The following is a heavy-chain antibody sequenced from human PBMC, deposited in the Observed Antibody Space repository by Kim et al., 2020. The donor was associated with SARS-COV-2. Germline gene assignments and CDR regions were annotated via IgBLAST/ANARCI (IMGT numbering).Heavy chain of an antibody. D-gene: IGHD5-18*01. CDR1: GDSVSSNSAA. CDR2: TYYRSNWYN. J-gene: IGHJ4*02. Sequence: SQTLSLTCAISGDSVSSNSAAWNWIRQSPSRGLEWLGRTYYRSNWYNDNAVSVKSRITINPDTSKNQFSLQLNSVTPEDTAVYYCAREGVQLWLQGHFDYWGQGTLVTVSS. CDR3: AREGVQLWLQGHFDY. V-gene: IGHV6-1*01.